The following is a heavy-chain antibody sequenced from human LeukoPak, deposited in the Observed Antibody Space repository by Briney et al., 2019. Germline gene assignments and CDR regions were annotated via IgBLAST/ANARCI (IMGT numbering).Heavy chain of an antibody. CDR3: ARWGDHGTRDAFDI. J-gene: IGHJ3*02. D-gene: IGHD1-7*01. CDR2: TSSSGGTI. Sequence: GGSLRLSCAASGFTFSDYYVSWIRQAPGKGLEWVSYTSSSGGTIYYADSVKGRFTISRDNAKNSLYLQMNSLRAEDTAVYYCARWGDHGTRDAFDIWGQGTMVTVSS. V-gene: IGHV3-11*04. CDR1: GFTFSDYY.